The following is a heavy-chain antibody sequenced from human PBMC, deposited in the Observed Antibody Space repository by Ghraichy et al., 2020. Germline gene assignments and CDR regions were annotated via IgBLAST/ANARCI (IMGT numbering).Heavy chain of an antibody. V-gene: IGHV3-74*01. CDR1: GFSLTNSW. D-gene: IGHD3/OR15-3a*01. CDR2: LSPAANII. J-gene: IGHJ4*02. Sequence: GGSLNISCAASGFSLTNSWMYWFRQVPGKGLVWVSHLSPAANIINYVESVRGRFTISRDTAKNTLFLQMDSLRVDDTAMYYCARGEFGLVDWGRGTLVTVSA. CDR3: ARGEFGLVD.